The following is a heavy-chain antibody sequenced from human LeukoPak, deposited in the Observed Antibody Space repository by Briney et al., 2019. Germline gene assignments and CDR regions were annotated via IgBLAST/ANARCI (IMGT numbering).Heavy chain of an antibody. V-gene: IGHV3-11*06. Sequence: GALRLSCGASGITFSYYYMRLNRPAPGEGAGLGFFISSSSSYTNYADSVKGRFTISRDNAKNSLYLQMNSLRAEDTAVYYCARADSSGWYPLFDYWGQGTLVTVSS. D-gene: IGHD6-19*01. CDR1: GITFSYYY. CDR3: ARADSSGWYPLFDY. J-gene: IGHJ4*02. CDR2: ISSSSSYT.